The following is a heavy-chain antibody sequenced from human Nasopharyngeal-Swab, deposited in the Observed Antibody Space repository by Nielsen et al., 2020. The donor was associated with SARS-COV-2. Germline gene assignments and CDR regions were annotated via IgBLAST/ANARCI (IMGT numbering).Heavy chain of an antibody. D-gene: IGHD4-23*01. V-gene: IGHV4-39*01. CDR1: GGSISSGGYY. CDR2: IYYSGST. Sequence: SETLSLTCTVSGGSISSGGYYWSWIRQHPGKGLEWIGSIYYSGSTYYNPSLKSRVTISVDTSKNQFSLKLSSVTAADTAVYYCARGGNWQFDYWGQGTLVTVSS. CDR3: ARGGNWQFDY. J-gene: IGHJ4*02.